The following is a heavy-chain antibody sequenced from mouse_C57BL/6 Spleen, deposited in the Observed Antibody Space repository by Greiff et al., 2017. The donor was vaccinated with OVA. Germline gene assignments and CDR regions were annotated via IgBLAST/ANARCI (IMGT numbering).Heavy chain of an antibody. CDR3: ARSSSMIQYYFDY. D-gene: IGHD2-3*01. CDR2: IHPNSGST. Sequence: VQLQQPGAELVKPGASVKLSCKASGYTFTSYWMHWVKQRPGQGLEWIGMIHPNSGSTNYNEKFKSKATLTVDKSSSTAYMQLSSLTSEDSAVYYCARSSSMIQYYFDYWGQGTTFTVSS. J-gene: IGHJ2*01. V-gene: IGHV1-64*01. CDR1: GYTFTSYW.